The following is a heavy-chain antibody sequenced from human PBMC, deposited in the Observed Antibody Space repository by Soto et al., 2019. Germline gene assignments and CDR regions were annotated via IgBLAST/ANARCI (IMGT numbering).Heavy chain of an antibody. CDR1: GGSISSGGYS. CDR2: IYHSGST. V-gene: IGHV4-30-2*01. D-gene: IGHD5-12*01. J-gene: IGHJ4*02. CDR3: ARVSFEGMATKSYYFDY. Sequence: QLQLQESGSGLVKPSQTLSLTCAVSGGSISSGGYSWSWIRQPPGKGLEWIGYIYHSGSTYYNPSLKSRVTISVDRSKNQFSLKLSSVTAADTAVYYCARVSFEGMATKSYYFDYWGQGTLVTVSS.